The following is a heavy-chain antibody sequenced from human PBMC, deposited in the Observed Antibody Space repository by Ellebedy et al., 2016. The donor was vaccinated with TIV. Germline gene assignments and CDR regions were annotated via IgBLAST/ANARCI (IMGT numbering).Heavy chain of an antibody. J-gene: IGHJ4*02. Sequence: GGSLRLSCAASGFTFSSYWMSWVRQAPGKGLEWVANIKQDGSEKYYVDSVKGRFTISRDNAKNSLYLQMNSLRAEDTALYYCAKDARWMATRVYYFDYWGQGTLVTVSS. CDR1: GFTFSSYW. CDR2: IKQDGSEK. V-gene: IGHV3-7*05. D-gene: IGHD5-24*01. CDR3: AKDARWMATRVYYFDY.